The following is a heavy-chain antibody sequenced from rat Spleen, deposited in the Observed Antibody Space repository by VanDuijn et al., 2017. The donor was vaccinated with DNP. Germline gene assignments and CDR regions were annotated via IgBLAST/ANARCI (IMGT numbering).Heavy chain of an antibody. CDR3: AKGPNFGGWSDYFDY. Sequence: EVKLVESGGGLVQPGRSLKLSCAASGFNFNDYWMGWVRQAPGKGLEWIGEINDDSSTIKYSPSLKDKFTISRDNAQNTLYLQMNKLGSEDTGIYYCAKGPNFGGWSDYFDYWGQGVMVTVSS. CDR2: INDDSSTI. J-gene: IGHJ2*01. D-gene: IGHD1-11*01. V-gene: IGHV4-2*01. CDR1: GFNFNDYW.